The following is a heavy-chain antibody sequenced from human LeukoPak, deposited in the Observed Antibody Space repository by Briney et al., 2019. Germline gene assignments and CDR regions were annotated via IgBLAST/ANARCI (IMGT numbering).Heavy chain of an antibody. CDR1: GGSISSGSYY. CDR2: IYTSGST. V-gene: IGHV4-61*02. CDR3: VRDRRYSYGTGFDP. D-gene: IGHD5-18*01. J-gene: IGHJ5*02. Sequence: SETLSLTCTVSGGSISSGSYYWSWIRQPAGKGLEWIGRIYTSGSTNYNPSLKSRFTISVDTSKNQFSLKLSSVTAADTAVYYCVRDRRYSYGTGFDPWGQGTLVTVST.